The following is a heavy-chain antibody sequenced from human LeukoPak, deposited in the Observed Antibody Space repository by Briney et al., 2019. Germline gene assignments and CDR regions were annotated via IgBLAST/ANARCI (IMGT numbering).Heavy chain of an antibody. D-gene: IGHD6-13*01. CDR1: GGSISGYY. J-gene: IGHJ5*02. CDR2: IYTSGNT. V-gene: IGHV4-4*07. CDR3: ARDGAGTSGWFDP. Sequence: PSETLSLTCTVSGGSISGYYWSWIRQPAGKGLXXIGRIYTSGNTNYNPSLTSRVTMSLDTSTSQFSLKLSSVTAADTAVYYCARDGAGTSGWFDPWGPGNLVTV.